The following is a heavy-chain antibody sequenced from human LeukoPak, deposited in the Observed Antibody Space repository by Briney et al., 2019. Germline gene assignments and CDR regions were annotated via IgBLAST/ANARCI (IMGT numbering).Heavy chain of an antibody. Sequence: GGSLRLSCAASGFTFSSYAMHWVRQAPGKGLEWVAVISYDGSNKYYADSVKGRFTISRDNSKNTLYLQMNSLRAEDTAVYYCARDDRVTALFDYWGQGTLVTASS. D-gene: IGHD2-21*02. CDR2: ISYDGSNK. V-gene: IGHV3-30-3*01. CDR3: ARDDRVTALFDY. J-gene: IGHJ4*02. CDR1: GFTFSSYA.